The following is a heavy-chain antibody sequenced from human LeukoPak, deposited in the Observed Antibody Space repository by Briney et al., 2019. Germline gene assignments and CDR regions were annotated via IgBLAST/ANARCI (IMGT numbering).Heavy chain of an antibody. Sequence: SETLSLTCTVSGGSISSYYWSWLRQPPGKGLEWIGYIYYSGSTNYNPSLKSRVTISVDTSKNQFSLKLSSVTAADTAVYYCARAPHFFDTSGSRYYFDYWGQGALVTVSS. CDR3: ARAPHFFDTSGSRYYFDY. D-gene: IGHD3-22*01. CDR2: IYYSGST. CDR1: GGSISSYY. V-gene: IGHV4-59*01. J-gene: IGHJ4*02.